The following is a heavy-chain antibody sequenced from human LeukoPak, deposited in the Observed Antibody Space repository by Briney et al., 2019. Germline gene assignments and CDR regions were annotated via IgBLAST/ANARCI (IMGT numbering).Heavy chain of an antibody. CDR1: GGSISTYY. CDR2: IYYSGTT. CDR3: ARGVYIAAAQYAY. D-gene: IGHD6-13*01. Sequence: AEILSLTCTVSGGSISTYYWSWIRQPPGKGLEWIGYIYYSGTTNYNPSLKSRVTISVDTSKNQFSLKLSSVTAADTAVYYCARGVYIAAAQYAYWGQGTLVTVSS. V-gene: IGHV4-59*01. J-gene: IGHJ4*02.